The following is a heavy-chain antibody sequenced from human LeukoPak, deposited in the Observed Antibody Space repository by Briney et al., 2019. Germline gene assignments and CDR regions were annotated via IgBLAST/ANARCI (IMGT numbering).Heavy chain of an antibody. CDR1: GFTFSSYA. V-gene: IGHV3-30*01. D-gene: IGHD3-22*01. CDR3: ARFYTYDSSGYYYGPFGY. J-gene: IGHJ4*02. CDR2: ISYDGSNK. Sequence: GGSLRLSCAASGFTFSSYAMPWVRQAPGKGLEWVAVISYDGSNKYYADSVKGRFTISRDNSKNTLYLQMNSLRAEDTAVYYCARFYTYDSSGYYYGPFGYWGQGTLVTVSS.